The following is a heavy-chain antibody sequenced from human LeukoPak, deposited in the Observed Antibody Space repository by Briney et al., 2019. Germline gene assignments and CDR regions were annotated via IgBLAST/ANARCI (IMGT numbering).Heavy chain of an antibody. Sequence: GGSLRLSCAAPGFTFSSYGMHWVRQAPGKGLEWVSSISSSSVYRYYADSVKGRFTISRDNPKNSLYLQMNSLRAEDTAVYYCARAPVYYDETRGYLKISNWYFDLWGRGTLVTVSS. V-gene: IGHV3-21*01. D-gene: IGHD3-22*01. CDR1: GFTFSSYG. CDR3: ARAPVYYDETRGYLKISNWYFDL. J-gene: IGHJ2*01. CDR2: ISSSSVYR.